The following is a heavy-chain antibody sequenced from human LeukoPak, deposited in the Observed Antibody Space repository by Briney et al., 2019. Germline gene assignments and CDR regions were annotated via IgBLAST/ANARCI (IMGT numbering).Heavy chain of an antibody. CDR1: GGPIRSYY. V-gene: IGHV4-59*12. Sequence: SETLSLTCTVSGGPIRSYYWSWIRQPPGKGLEWIGYIYYSGSTNYNPSLKSRVTMSVDTSKNQFSLKLSSVTAADTAVYYCARLSTVTTSFDYWGQGTLVTVSS. D-gene: IGHD4-17*01. J-gene: IGHJ4*02. CDR2: IYYSGST. CDR3: ARLSTVTTSFDY.